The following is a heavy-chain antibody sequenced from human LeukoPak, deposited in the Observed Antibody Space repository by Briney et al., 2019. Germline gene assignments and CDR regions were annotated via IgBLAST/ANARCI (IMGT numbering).Heavy chain of an antibody. CDR2: ISGSGGST. CDR3: AKDPCPYYYDSSGIVDY. J-gene: IGHJ4*02. D-gene: IGHD3-22*01. Sequence: GGSLRLSCAASGFTFSSYGMSWVRQAPGKGLEWVSAISGSGGSTYYADSVKGRFTISRDNSKNTLYLQMNSLRAEDTAVYYCAKDPCPYYYDSSGIVDYWGQGTLVTVSS. CDR1: GFTFSSYG. V-gene: IGHV3-23*01.